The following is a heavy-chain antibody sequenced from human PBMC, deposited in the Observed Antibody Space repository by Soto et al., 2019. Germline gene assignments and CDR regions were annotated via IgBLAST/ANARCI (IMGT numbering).Heavy chain of an antibody. CDR1: GGSFSGYY. Sequence: SETLFLTCAVYGGSFSGYYWSWIRQPPGKGLEWIGEINHSGSTNYNPSLKSRVTISVDTSKNQFSLKLNSVTAADTAVYYCARVGGIAVAGTYNYYGMDVWGQGTTVTVSS. CDR3: ARVGGIAVAGTYNYYGMDV. CDR2: INHSGST. J-gene: IGHJ6*02. D-gene: IGHD6-19*01. V-gene: IGHV4-34*01.